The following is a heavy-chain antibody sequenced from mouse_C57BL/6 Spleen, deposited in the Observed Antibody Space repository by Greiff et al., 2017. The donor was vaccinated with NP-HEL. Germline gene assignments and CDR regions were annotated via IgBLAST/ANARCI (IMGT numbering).Heavy chain of an antibody. CDR3: ARCATVVRVYFDY. Sequence: VQLKQSGPELVKPGASVKISCKASGYTFTDYYMNWVKQSHGKSLEWIGDINPNNGGTSYNQKFKGKATLTVDKSSSTAYMELRSLTSEDSAVYYCARCATVVRVYFDYWGQGTTLTVSS. CDR1: GYTFTDYY. J-gene: IGHJ2*01. CDR2: INPNNGGT. D-gene: IGHD1-1*01. V-gene: IGHV1-26*01.